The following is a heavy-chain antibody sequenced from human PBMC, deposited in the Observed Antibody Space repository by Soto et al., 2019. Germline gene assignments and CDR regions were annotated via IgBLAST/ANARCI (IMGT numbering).Heavy chain of an antibody. CDR3: AKDLRYSSAWYLKGYYFDS. V-gene: IGHV3-30*18. CDR1: GFTFSTYT. D-gene: IGHD6-19*01. CDR2: ISYDGSRQ. J-gene: IGHJ4*02. Sequence: QAQLVESGGGVVQPGRSLSLSCAASGFTFSTYTIHWVRQTPGKGLEWVAVISYDGSRQYYADSVKGRFAVSRDNSKDTVYLQMNSLRPEDTAVYYCAKDLRYSSAWYLKGYYFDSWGQGTLVTVSS.